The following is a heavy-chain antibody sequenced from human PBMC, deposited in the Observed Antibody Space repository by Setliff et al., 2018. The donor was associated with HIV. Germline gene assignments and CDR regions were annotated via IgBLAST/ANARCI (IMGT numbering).Heavy chain of an antibody. CDR3: ARHSDFWSEDAFDI. D-gene: IGHD3-3*01. CDR2: IYTRGST. J-gene: IGHJ3*02. V-gene: IGHV4-61*02. Sequence: ASETLSLTCTVSGGSIDSGNYDWNWVRQPGGKGLEWIGRIYTRGSTKYSPTFESRVTILVDPSNNQFSLRLSSVTAADTAVYYCARHSDFWSEDAFDIWARGTVVTVSS. CDR1: GGSIDSGNYD.